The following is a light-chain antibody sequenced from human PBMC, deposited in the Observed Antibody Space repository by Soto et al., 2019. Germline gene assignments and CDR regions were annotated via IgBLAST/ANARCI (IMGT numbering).Light chain of an antibody. CDR1: QSLTSDY. V-gene: IGKV3-11*01. CDR3: QHRAGWPPALP. J-gene: IGKJ4*01. CDR2: NAS. Sequence: QSVGTLSLYPGERATLSCRASQSLTSDYLAWYQQKPGQAPRLLIYNASNRATGIPARFSGSGSGTDFTLTISSLEPEDFAVYFCQHRAGWPPALPFGGG.